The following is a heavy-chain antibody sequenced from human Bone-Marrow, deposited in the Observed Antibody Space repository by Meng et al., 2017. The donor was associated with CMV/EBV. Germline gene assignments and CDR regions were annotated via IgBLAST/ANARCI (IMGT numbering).Heavy chain of an antibody. V-gene: IGHV3-30*04. CDR3: SRSGSHTYYYDSSGYYFDY. CDR1: GFTFSSYA. CDR2: ISYDGSNK. D-gene: IGHD3-22*01. Sequence: GGSLRLSCAASGFTFSSYAMHWVRQAPGKGLEWVAVISYDGSNKYYADSVKGRFTISRDNSKNTLYLQMNGLRAEDTAVYYCSRSGSHTYYYDSSGYYFDYWGQGTLVTVSS. J-gene: IGHJ4*02.